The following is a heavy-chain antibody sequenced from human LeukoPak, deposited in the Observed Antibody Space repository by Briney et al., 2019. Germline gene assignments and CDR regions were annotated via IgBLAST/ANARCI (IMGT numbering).Heavy chain of an antibody. CDR1: GFTFSSYS. Sequence: GGSLRLSCAASGFTFSSYSMNWVRQAPGKGLEWVSSISSSSSYIYYADSVKGRFTISRDNAKNSLYLQMNSLRAEDTAVYYCARVLGDCRGGSCYYWGQGTLVTVSS. CDR2: ISSSSSYI. V-gene: IGHV3-21*01. CDR3: ARVLGDCRGGSCYY. D-gene: IGHD2-15*01. J-gene: IGHJ4*02.